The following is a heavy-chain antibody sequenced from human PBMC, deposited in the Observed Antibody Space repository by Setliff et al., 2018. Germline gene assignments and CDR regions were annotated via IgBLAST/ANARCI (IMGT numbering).Heavy chain of an antibody. Sequence: ASVKVSCKTSGYTFTDYYIHWVRQAPGEGLEWMGWLNPKNNDTSYAQKFLGRVTMTRDTSISAAYMELITLRSDDTALYYCARDPLPKHYDVVTGYYSAPNYYYMDVWGKGTTGTVSS. CDR1: GYTFTDYY. D-gene: IGHD3-9*01. CDR2: LNPKNNDT. J-gene: IGHJ6*03. V-gene: IGHV1-2*02. CDR3: ARDPLPKHYDVVTGYYSAPNYYYMDV.